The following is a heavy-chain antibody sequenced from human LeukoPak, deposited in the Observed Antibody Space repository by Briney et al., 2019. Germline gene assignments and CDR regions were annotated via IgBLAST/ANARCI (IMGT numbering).Heavy chain of an antibody. J-gene: IGHJ6*02. CDR1: GFTFSDYA. CDR2: ISFDGNNK. D-gene: IGHD2-15*01. CDR3: TRGPRPLRYCSGGSCPSYYSGMDV. Sequence: PGRSLRLSCAASGFTFSDYAMHWVRLTPGKGLEWVAVISFDGNNKFYADSVEGRFTISRDNSRNTLYLQMNSLRAEDTAVYSCTRGPRPLRYCSGGSCPSYYSGMDVWGQGTTVTVSS. V-gene: IGHV3-30*04.